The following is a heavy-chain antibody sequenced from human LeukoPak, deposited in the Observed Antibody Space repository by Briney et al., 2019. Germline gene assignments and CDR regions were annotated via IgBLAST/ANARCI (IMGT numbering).Heavy chain of an antibody. V-gene: IGHV3-21*01. CDR3: ARFGSSPA. Sequence: GGSLRLSCAASGFTFSNHGMNWVRQAPGKGLEWVSSISSSSSYIYYADSVKGRFTISRDNAKNSLYLQMNSLGAEDTAVYYCARFGSSPAWGQGTLVTVSS. D-gene: IGHD6-6*01. J-gene: IGHJ4*02. CDR2: ISSSSSYI. CDR1: GFTFSNHG.